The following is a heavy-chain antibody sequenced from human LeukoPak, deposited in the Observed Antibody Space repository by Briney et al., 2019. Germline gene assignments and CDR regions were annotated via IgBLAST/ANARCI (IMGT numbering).Heavy chain of an antibody. D-gene: IGHD3-10*01. Sequence: PGGSLRLSCAASGFTFSSYGMHWVRQAPGKGLEWVAVISYDGSNKYYADSVKGRFTISRDNSKNTLYLQMNSLRAEDTAVYYCAKDRATMVRGVPSTCFDYWGQGTLVTVSS. CDR2: ISYDGSNK. CDR3: AKDRATMVRGVPSTCFDY. CDR1: GFTFSSYG. J-gene: IGHJ4*02. V-gene: IGHV3-30*18.